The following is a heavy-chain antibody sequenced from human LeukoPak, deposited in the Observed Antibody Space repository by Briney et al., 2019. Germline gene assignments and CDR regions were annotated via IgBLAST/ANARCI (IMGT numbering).Heavy chain of an antibody. CDR1: SYTFTNYA. Sequence: GSSVKVSCKASSYTFTNYAFTWVRQAPGQGLEWMGWISAYNGNTNYAQKLQGRVTMTTDTSTSTAYMELRSLRSDDTAVYYCARDSPLGDYGSGSYYKLDVWGKGTTVTVSS. J-gene: IGHJ6*04. CDR2: ISAYNGNT. V-gene: IGHV1-18*01. D-gene: IGHD3-10*01. CDR3: ARDSPLGDYGSGSYYKLDV.